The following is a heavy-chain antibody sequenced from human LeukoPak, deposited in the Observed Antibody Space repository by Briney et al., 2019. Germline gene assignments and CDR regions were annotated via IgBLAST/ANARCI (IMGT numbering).Heavy chain of an antibody. CDR3: AREFSEHDAFDI. D-gene: IGHD6-25*01. Sequence: ASVTVSCTASGYTFTSYYMHWVRQAPGQGLEWMGIINPSGGSTSYAQKFQGRVTMTRDTSTSTVYMELSSLRSEDTAVYYCAREFSEHDAFDIWGQGTMVTVSS. J-gene: IGHJ3*02. CDR2: INPSGGST. CDR1: GYTFTSYY. V-gene: IGHV1-46*01.